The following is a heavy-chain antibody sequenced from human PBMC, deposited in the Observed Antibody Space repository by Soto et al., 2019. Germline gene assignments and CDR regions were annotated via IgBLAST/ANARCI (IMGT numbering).Heavy chain of an antibody. J-gene: IGHJ4*02. CDR3: AIVGADLSYGAQIDY. D-gene: IGHD4-17*01. CDR2: ISAYNGNT. CDR1: GYTFTSYG. V-gene: IGHV1-18*01. Sequence: GASVKVSCKASGYTFTSYGISWVRQAPGQGLEWMGWISAYNGNTNYAQKLQSRVTMTTDTSTSTAYMELRSLRSDDTAVYYCAIVGADLSYGAQIDYWGQATPVTV.